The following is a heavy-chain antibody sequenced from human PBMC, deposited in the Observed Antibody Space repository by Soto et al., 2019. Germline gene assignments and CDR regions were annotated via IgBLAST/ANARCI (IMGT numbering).Heavy chain of an antibody. CDR3: TRDLPTPYYDFWSGYYGYYGMDV. J-gene: IGHJ6*02. Sequence: LRLSCTASGFTFGDYAMSWVRQAPGKGLEWVGFIRSKAYGGTTEYAASVKGRFTISRDDSKSIAYLQMNSLKTEDTAVYYCTRDLPTPYYDFWSGYYGYYGMDVWGQGTTVTVSS. CDR1: GFTFGDYA. V-gene: IGHV3-49*04. D-gene: IGHD3-3*01. CDR2: IRSKAYGGTT.